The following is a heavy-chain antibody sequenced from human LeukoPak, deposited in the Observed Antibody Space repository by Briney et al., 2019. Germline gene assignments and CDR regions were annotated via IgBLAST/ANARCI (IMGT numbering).Heavy chain of an antibody. CDR1: GYSFSSYW. V-gene: IGHV5-51*01. Sequence: GESLKISCKGSGYSFSSYWIAWVRQMPGKGLEWMGIIYPGDSDTRYSLSFQGQVTISADKSISTAYLQWSSLKASDTAMYYCARGEMRYCNGGYCYDYCGQGTLVTVSS. CDR2: IYPGDSDT. J-gene: IGHJ4*02. D-gene: IGHD2-15*01. CDR3: ARGEMRYCNGGYCYDY.